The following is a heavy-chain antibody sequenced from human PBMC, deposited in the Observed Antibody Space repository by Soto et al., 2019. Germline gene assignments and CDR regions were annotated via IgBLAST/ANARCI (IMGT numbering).Heavy chain of an antibody. CDR3: ARENLWDDYGDY. D-gene: IGHD3-16*01. J-gene: IGHJ4*02. V-gene: IGHV3-33*01. CDR1: GFTFSSYG. CDR2: IWYDGSNK. Sequence: QVQLVESGGGVVQPGRSLRLSCAASGFTFSSYGMHWVRQAPGKGLEWVAVIWYDGSNKYYADSVKGRFTISRDNSKNTLYLQMNSLRAEDTAVYYCARENLWDDYGDYWGQGTLVTVSS.